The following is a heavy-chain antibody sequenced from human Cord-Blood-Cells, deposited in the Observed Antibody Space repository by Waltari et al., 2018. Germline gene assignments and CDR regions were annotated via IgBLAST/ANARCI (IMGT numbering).Heavy chain of an antibody. Sequence: EVQLLESGGGLVQPGGSLRLSCAASGFTFSSYAMSWVRQAPGTGREWVSAISGSGGSTYYADSVKGRFTISRDNSKNTLYLQMNSLRAEDTAVYYCAKVGPATASFTYGSGSYYNDYWGQGTLVTVSS. CDR2: ISGSGGST. D-gene: IGHD3-10*01. CDR1: GFTFSSYA. J-gene: IGHJ4*02. CDR3: AKVGPATASFTYGSGSYYNDY. V-gene: IGHV3-23*01.